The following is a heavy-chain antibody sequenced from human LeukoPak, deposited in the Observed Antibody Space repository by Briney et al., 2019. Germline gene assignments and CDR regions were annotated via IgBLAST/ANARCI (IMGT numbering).Heavy chain of an antibody. J-gene: IGHJ4*02. Sequence: GGSPRLSCAASGFIVSSNYMSWVHQAPGKGLEWVSVISSGGNTYYADSVKGRFTISRDISKNTLYLQMNGLRAEDTAVYYCAREVRGYYFDYCGQGTLVTVSS. CDR1: GFIVSSNY. CDR2: ISSGGNT. V-gene: IGHV3-53*01. D-gene: IGHD3-22*01. CDR3: AREVRGYYFDY.